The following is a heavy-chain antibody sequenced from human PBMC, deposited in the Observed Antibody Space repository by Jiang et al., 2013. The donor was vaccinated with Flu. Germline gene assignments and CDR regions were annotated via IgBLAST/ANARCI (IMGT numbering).Heavy chain of an antibody. CDR1: GGSFSGYY. D-gene: IGHD3-10*01. CDR2: INHSGST. CDR3: ARGNYGSGSYFDY. V-gene: IGHV4-34*01. Sequence: LLKPSETLSLTCAVYGGSFSGYYWSWIRQPPGKGLEWIGEINHSGSTNYNPSLKSRVTISVDTSKNQFSLKLSSVTAADTAAYYCARGNYGSGSYFDYWGQGTLVTVSS. J-gene: IGHJ4*02.